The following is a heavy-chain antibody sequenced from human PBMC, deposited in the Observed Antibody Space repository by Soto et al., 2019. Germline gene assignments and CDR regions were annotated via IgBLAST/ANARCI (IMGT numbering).Heavy chain of an antibody. CDR2: ISGSGGSI. Sequence: GGSLRLSCAASGFTFSSYGMNWVRQAPGKGLEWVSAISGSGGSIYYADSVKGRFTISRDNSKNTLFLQMSSLRAEDTAVYYCAKEPFDSSGYYFDSWGQGTLVTVSS. V-gene: IGHV3-23*01. CDR3: AKEPFDSSGYYFDS. J-gene: IGHJ4*02. CDR1: GFTFSSYG. D-gene: IGHD3-22*01.